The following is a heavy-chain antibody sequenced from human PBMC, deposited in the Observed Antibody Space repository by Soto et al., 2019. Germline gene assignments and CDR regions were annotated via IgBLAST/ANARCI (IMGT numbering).Heavy chain of an antibody. V-gene: IGHV4-30-2*01. J-gene: IGHJ2*01. Sequence: QLQLQESGSGLVKPSQTLSLTCAVSGGSISSGGYSCIWIRQPPGKGLEWIGYIYHSGNLYYNPSLKCRVTISVDRSTNKFSLKLSSVTAADPAVYYCARVPGLWGRGTLVTVSS. CDR2: IYHSGNL. CDR1: GGSISSGGYS. CDR3: ARVPGL.